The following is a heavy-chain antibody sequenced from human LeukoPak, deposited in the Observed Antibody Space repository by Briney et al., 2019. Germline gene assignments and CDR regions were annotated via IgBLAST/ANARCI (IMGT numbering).Heavy chain of an antibody. Sequence: PGGSLRLSCAASGFIFGTYAMHWVRQAPGKGLEWVTLISYDGRNTYYADSVKGRFTISRDTTKNTLYLQMNSLRPEDTAVYYCARGHFDSSPITDWGQGTLVAVSS. CDR1: GFIFGTYA. J-gene: IGHJ4*02. CDR2: ISYDGRNT. CDR3: ARGHFDSSPITD. V-gene: IGHV3-30*04. D-gene: IGHD3-22*01.